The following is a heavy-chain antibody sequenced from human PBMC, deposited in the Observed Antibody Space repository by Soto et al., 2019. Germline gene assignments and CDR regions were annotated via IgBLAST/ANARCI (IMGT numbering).Heavy chain of an antibody. V-gene: IGHV4-31*03. CDR2: IYYSGTT. J-gene: IGHJ6*02. D-gene: IGHD1-26*01. CDR1: GGSFSSDSFI. Sequence: QVQLEESGPGLVKPSQTLSLTCSVSGGSFSSDSFIWSWVRQFPGKGLEWVGYIYYSGTTYYNPSLRSRVIMSVDTSKNQFSLKLSSVTAAATAVYYCARDHKWDGMDVWGQGTTVTVSS. CDR3: ARDHKWDGMDV.